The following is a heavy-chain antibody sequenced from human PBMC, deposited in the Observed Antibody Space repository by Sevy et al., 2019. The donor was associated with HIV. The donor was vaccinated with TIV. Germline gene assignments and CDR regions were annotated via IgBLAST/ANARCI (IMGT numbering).Heavy chain of an antibody. V-gene: IGHV1-69*13. D-gene: IGHD6-19*01. CDR2: IIPILNTV. J-gene: IGHJ4*02. CDR3: MRGGGNGWYYFDY. CDR1: GGIFKSYG. Sequence: ASVKVSCKASGGIFKSYGISWVRQAPGQGLEWMGGIIPILNTVHYAQKFQGRVTITADESTKTAYMELSSLRSEDTAVYYCMRGGGNGWYYFDYWGQETLVTVSS.